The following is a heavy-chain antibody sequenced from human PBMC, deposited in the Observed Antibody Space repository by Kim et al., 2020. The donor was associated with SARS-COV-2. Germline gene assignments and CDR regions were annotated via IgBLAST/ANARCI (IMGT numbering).Heavy chain of an antibody. J-gene: IGHJ6*02. CDR2: IYPGDSDT. Sequence: GESLKISCKGSGYSFTSYWIGWVRQMPGKGLEWMGIIYPGDSDTRYSPSFQGQVTISADKSISTAYLQWSSLKASDTAMYYCARVPGVGTYYYGMDVWGQGTTVTVSS. V-gene: IGHV5-51*01. D-gene: IGHD1-1*01. CDR3: ARVPGVGTYYYGMDV. CDR1: GYSFTSYW.